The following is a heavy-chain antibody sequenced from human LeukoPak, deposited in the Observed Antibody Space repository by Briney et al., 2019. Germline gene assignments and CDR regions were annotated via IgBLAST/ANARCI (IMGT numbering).Heavy chain of an antibody. Sequence: PGGSLRLSCAASGFTFSSYSMNWVRQAPGKGLEWVSSISSSSSYIYYADSVKGRFTISRDNAKNSLYLQMNSLRAEDTAVYYCARARGGSYFNEPYYYYMDVWGKGTTVTVSS. CDR3: ARARGGSYFNEPYYYYMDV. CDR2: ISSSSSYI. J-gene: IGHJ6*03. V-gene: IGHV3-21*01. D-gene: IGHD3-10*01. CDR1: GFTFSSYS.